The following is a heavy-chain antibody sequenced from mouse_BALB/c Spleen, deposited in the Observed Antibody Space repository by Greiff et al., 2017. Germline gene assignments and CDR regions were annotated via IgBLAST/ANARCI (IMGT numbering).Heavy chain of an antibody. V-gene: IGHV5-17*02. CDR3: ARSDYYGSSNYWYFEV. CDR1: GFTFSSFG. CDR2: ISSGSSTI. Sequence: VESGGGLVQPGGSRKLSCAASGFTFSSFGMHWVRQAPEKGLEWVAYISSGSSTIYYADTVKGRFTISRDNPKNTLFLQMTSLRSEDTAMYYCARSDYYGSSNYWYFEVWGAGTTVTVSS. J-gene: IGHJ1*01. D-gene: IGHD1-1*01.